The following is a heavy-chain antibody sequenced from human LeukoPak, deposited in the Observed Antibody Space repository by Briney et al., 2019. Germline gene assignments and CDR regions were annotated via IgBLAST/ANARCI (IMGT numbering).Heavy chain of an antibody. CDR2: INHSGST. Sequence: SETLSLTCAVFGGSFSGYYWSWIRQPPGKGLEWIGEINHSGSTNYNPSLKSRVTISADTSKNQFSLKLSSVTAADTAVYYCARGKQLVRHWFGPWGQGTLVTVSS. CDR3: ARGKQLVRHWFGP. CDR1: GGSFSGYY. J-gene: IGHJ5*02. V-gene: IGHV4-34*01. D-gene: IGHD1-1*01.